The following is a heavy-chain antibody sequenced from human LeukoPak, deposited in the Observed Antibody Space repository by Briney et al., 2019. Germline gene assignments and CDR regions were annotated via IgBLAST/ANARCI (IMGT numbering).Heavy chain of an antibody. CDR2: IYYSGST. CDR1: GGSIISSSYY. CDR3: ARSDGYGLVGI. V-gene: IGHV4-39*07. J-gene: IGHJ3*02. D-gene: IGHD3-10*01. Sequence: SETLSLTCTVSGGSIISSSYYWGWIRQPPGKGLEWIGSIYYSGSTYYNPSLKSRVTISVDTSKNQFSLKLSSVTAADTAVYYCARSDGYGLVGIWGQGTMVTVSS.